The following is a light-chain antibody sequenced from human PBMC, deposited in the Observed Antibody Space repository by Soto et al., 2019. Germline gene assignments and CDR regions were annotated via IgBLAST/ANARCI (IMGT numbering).Light chain of an antibody. Sequence: SYELTQPPSVSVAPGQTATITCGGKNIGSKSVHWYQQRPGQAPVLVVYDDRDRPSGIPERFSGSNSGNTATLTISRVEVGDEAEYHCQEWDSTLDQWIFGGGTQLTVL. CDR2: DDR. V-gene: IGLV3-21*02. J-gene: IGLJ2*01. CDR1: NIGSKS. CDR3: QEWDSTLDQWI.